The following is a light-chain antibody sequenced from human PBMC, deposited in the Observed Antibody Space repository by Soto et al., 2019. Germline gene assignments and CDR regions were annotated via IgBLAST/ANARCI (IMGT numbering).Light chain of an antibody. Sequence: QSALTQPASVSGSPGQSITISCTGTSSDVGGYNYVSWYQQYPGRVPKLLIYEVSNRPSGVSSRFSGSKSGNTASLTISGLQAEDEADYYCSSYTSSGTVVFGGGTKLTVL. CDR2: EVS. CDR3: SSYTSSGTVV. CDR1: SSDVGGYNY. J-gene: IGLJ2*01. V-gene: IGLV2-14*01.